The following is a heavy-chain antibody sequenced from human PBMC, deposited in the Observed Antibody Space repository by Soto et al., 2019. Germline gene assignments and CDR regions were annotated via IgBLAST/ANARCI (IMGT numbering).Heavy chain of an antibody. Sequence: EVQLVESGGGLVQPGRSLRLSCAASGFTFDDYAMHWVRRVPGKGLEWVSSISWNSNIIVYADSVKGRFTISRDNAKHSLYLQMNSLRPEDTALYYCAKGGPDGFCSGGRCYFDYWGHGTLVTVSS. CDR3: AKGGPDGFCSGGRCYFDY. J-gene: IGHJ4*01. V-gene: IGHV3-9*01. CDR1: GFTFDDYA. CDR2: ISWNSNII. D-gene: IGHD2-15*01.